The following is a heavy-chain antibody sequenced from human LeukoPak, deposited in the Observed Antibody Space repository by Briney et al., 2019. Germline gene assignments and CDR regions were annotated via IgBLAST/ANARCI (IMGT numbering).Heavy chain of an antibody. Sequence: GGSLRLSCAASGFTFSSYWMTWVRQAPGKGLEWVGRIKGKTDGETTDYAAPVKGRFTISRDDSKNMVFLQMNSLKIEDTAVYYCTTDPVLRFFSRFESWGQGTLVTVSS. CDR3: TTDPVLRFFSRFES. J-gene: IGHJ5*01. CDR2: IKGKTDGETT. V-gene: IGHV3-15*01. D-gene: IGHD3-3*01. CDR1: GFTFSSYW.